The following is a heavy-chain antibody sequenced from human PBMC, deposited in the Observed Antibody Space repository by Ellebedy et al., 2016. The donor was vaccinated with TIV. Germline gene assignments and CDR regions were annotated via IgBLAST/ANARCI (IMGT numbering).Heavy chain of an antibody. CDR2: IGSSSTHT. V-gene: IGHV3-11*06. CDR1: GFPFINHA. J-gene: IGHJ4*02. D-gene: IGHD6-19*01. Sequence: GESLKISCAASGFPFINHALSWVRQAPGKGLEWVSYIGSSSTHTNYADSVKGRFTISGDNAKNSLYLQMNSLRAEDTAVYYCARRVAGKASFDYWGQGTLVTVSS. CDR3: ARRVAGKASFDY.